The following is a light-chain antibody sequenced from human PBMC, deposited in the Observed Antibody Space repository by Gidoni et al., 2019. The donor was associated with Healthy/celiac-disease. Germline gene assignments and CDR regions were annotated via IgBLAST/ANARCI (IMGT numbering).Light chain of an antibody. CDR1: QSVSSSY. CDR2: GAS. J-gene: IGKJ2*04. CDR3: QQYGSSPCS. Sequence: EIVLTQSPGTLSLSPGERATLSCRASQSVSSSYVAWYQQKPGQAPRLLIYGASSRATGIPDRFSGSGSGTDFTLTISRLEPEDFAVYYCQQYGSSPCSFGPGTKLEIK. V-gene: IGKV3-20*01.